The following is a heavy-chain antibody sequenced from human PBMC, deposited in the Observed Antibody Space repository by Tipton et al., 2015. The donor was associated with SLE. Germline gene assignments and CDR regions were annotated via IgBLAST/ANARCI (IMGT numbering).Heavy chain of an antibody. Sequence: QLVQSGAEVKKPGASVKVSCKASGYTFTSYYMHWVRQAPGQGLEWMGIINPSGGSTSYAQKFQGRVTMTRDTSTSTVYMELSSLRSEDTAVYYCARDLLRGGYYYYMDVWGKGTTVTVSS. CDR3: ARDLLRGGYYYYMDV. J-gene: IGHJ6*03. CDR1: GYTFTSYY. CDR2: INPSGGST. V-gene: IGHV1-46*01. D-gene: IGHD1-26*01.